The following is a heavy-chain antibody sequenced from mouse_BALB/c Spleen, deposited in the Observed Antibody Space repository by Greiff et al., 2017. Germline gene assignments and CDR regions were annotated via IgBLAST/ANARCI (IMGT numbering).Heavy chain of an antibody. CDR1: GYTFTDYN. J-gene: IGHJ4*01. D-gene: IGHD3-1*01. CDR3: APSGGTDAMDY. V-gene: IGHV1S29*02. CDR2: IYPYNGGT. Sequence: EVKLVESGPELVKPGASVKISCKASGYTFTDYNMHWVKQSHGKSLEWIGYIYPYNGGTGYNQKFKSKATLTVDNSSSTAYMELRSLTSEDSAVYYCAPSGGTDAMDYWGQGTSVTVSS.